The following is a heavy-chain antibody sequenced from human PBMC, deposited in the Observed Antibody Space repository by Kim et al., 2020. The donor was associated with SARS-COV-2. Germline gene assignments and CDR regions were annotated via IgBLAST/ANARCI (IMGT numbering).Heavy chain of an antibody. V-gene: IGHV4-34*01. CDR3: ARGHWGGYPDY. Sequence: TNYNPPLKSRVTISVDTSKNQFSLKLSSVTAADTAVYYCARGHWGGYPDYWGQGTLVTVSS. D-gene: IGHD3-16*01. CDR2: T. J-gene: IGHJ4*02.